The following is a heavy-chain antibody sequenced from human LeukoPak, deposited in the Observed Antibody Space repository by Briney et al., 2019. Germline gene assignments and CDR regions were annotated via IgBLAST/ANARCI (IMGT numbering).Heavy chain of an antibody. CDR1: GYTFTGYY. J-gene: IGHJ4*02. D-gene: IGHD1-26*01. CDR2: INPNSGGT. CDR3: ARAYMDSGSYRPDDY. Sequence: ASVKVSCKASGYTFTGYYMHWVRQAPGQGLEWMGWINPNSGGTNYAQKFQGRVTMTRDTSISTAYMELSRLRSDDTAVYYCARAYMDSGSYRPDDYWGQGTLVTVSS. V-gene: IGHV1-2*02.